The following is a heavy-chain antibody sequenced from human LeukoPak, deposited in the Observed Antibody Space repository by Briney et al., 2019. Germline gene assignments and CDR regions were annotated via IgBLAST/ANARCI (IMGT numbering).Heavy chain of an antibody. V-gene: IGHV3-21*01. CDR2: ISSSSSYI. D-gene: IGHD6-13*01. CDR3: ASLWSSTYRERPNDAFDI. CDR1: GFTFSSYS. Sequence: GGSLRLSCAASGFTFSSYSMNWVRQAPGKGLEWVSSISSSSSYIYYADSVKGRFTISRDNAKNSLYLQMNSLRAEDTAVYYCASLWSSTYRERPNDAFDIWGQGTMVTVSS. J-gene: IGHJ3*02.